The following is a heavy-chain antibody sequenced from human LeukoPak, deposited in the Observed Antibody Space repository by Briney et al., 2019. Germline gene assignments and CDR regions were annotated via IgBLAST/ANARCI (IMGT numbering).Heavy chain of an antibody. CDR3: AKDRNVRDLDSLDI. Sequence: GGSLRLSCAASGFTFDNYAMHWVRQPPGKGLEWVAAIDWNSGGSGYADSVKGRFTISRDNAKSSLYLQMDSLRAEDTALYYCAKDRNVRDLDSLDIWGQGTMVTVCS. CDR1: GFTFDNYA. D-gene: IGHD2-2*03. CDR2: IDWNSGGS. J-gene: IGHJ3*02. V-gene: IGHV3-9*01.